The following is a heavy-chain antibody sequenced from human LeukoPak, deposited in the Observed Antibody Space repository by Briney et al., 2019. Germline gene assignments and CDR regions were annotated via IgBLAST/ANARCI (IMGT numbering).Heavy chain of an antibody. CDR1: GYTFSNYV. Sequence: ASVKVSCKASGYTFSNYVINWVRQAPGQRLEWMGWINAGNGNTKYSQKFQGRVTITRDTSASTAYMELSSLRSEDTAVYYCARTSVSSSFVYWESGYFDYWGQGTLVTVSS. V-gene: IGHV1-3*01. CDR3: ARTSVSSSFVYWESGYFDY. J-gene: IGHJ4*02. D-gene: IGHD6-6*01. CDR2: INAGNGNT.